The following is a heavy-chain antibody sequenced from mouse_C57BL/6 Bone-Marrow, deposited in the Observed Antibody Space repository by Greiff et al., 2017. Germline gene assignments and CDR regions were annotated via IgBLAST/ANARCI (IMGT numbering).Heavy chain of an antibody. Sequence: QVHVKQSGAELVRPGTSVKMSCKASGYTFTNYWIGWAKQRPGHGLEWIGDIYPGGGYTNYNEKFKGKATLTADKSSSTAYMQISSLTSEDSAIYYCARGEGYDYWGQGTTLTVSS. J-gene: IGHJ2*01. V-gene: IGHV1-63*01. D-gene: IGHD2-13*01. CDR1: GYTFTNYW. CDR2: IYPGGGYT. CDR3: ARGEGYDY.